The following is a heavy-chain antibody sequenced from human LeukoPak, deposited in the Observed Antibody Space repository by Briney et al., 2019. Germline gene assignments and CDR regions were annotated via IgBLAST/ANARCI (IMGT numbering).Heavy chain of an antibody. J-gene: IGHJ4*02. CDR3: ARERAAAGLFDY. V-gene: IGHV4-30-2*01. CDR1: GGSISSGGYY. Sequence: SQTLSLTCTVSGGSISSGGYYWSWIRQPPGKGLEWIGYISHSGSTYYNPSLKSRVTISVDRSKNQFSLKLSSVTAADTAVYYCARERAAAGLFDYWGQGTLVTVSS. CDR2: ISHSGST. D-gene: IGHD6-13*01.